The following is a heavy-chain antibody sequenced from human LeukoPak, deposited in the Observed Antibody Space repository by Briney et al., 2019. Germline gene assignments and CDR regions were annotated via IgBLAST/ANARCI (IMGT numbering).Heavy chain of an antibody. CDR1: GYTFTSYG. J-gene: IGHJ4*02. D-gene: IGHD3-22*01. V-gene: IGHV1-18*01. Sequence: ASVKISCKASGYTFTSYGISWVRQAPGQGLEWMGWISAYNGNKNYAQKLQGRVTMTTDTSTSTAYMELRSLRSDDTAVYYCARDNPLPLSMIVVGHVSFDYWGQGTLVTVSS. CDR2: ISAYNGNK. CDR3: ARDNPLPLSMIVVGHVSFDY.